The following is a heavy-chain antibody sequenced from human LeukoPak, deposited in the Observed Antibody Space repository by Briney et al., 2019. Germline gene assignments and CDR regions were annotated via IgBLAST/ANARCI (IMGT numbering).Heavy chain of an antibody. J-gene: IGHJ4*02. V-gene: IGHV1-24*01. CDR2: FDHEDGET. CDR1: AYTLTELS. Sequence: ASVKVSCKVSAYTLTELSMPWVRQAPGQGLEWMGGFDHEDGETIYAQKFQGRVTMTEDTSTDTAYMELSSLRSEDTAVYYCATLGWGLPTFDYWGQGTLVTVSS. D-gene: IGHD1-26*01. CDR3: ATLGWGLPTFDY.